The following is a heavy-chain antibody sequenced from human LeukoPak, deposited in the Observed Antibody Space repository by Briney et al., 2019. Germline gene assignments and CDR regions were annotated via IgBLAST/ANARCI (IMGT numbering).Heavy chain of an antibody. D-gene: IGHD2-21*02. CDR3: TADRVVTSDYAMDV. Sequence: GGSLRLSCAGPGFTFKNAWMNWVRQAPGKGLEWVGRIKRKIEGGTTDYAAPVNGRFTVSTDDSETTLYLQMDSLKTEDIGVYYCTADRVVTSDYAMDVWGRGTTVTVSS. V-gene: IGHV3-15*01. CDR1: GFTFKNAW. CDR2: IKRKIEGGTT. J-gene: IGHJ6*02.